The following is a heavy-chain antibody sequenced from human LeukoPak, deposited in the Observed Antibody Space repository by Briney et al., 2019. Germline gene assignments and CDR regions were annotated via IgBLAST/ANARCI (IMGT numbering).Heavy chain of an antibody. V-gene: IGHV3-21*01. CDR1: GFTFSSYS. Sequence: GGSLRLSCAASGFTFSSYSMNWVRQAPGKGLEWVSSISSSSSYIYYADSVKGRFTISRDNAKNSLYLQMNSLRAEDTAVYYCAGDPSYYDSSGYYGYWGQGTLVTVSS. CDR2: ISSSSSYI. CDR3: AGDPSYYDSSGYYGY. D-gene: IGHD3-22*01. J-gene: IGHJ4*02.